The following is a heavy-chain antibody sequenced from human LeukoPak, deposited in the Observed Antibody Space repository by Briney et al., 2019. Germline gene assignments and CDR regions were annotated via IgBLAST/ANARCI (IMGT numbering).Heavy chain of an antibody. CDR2: ISYTGYI. CDR1: GGSITGYY. V-gene: IGHV4-59*01. D-gene: IGHD2-15*01. Sequence: PSETLSLTCTVSGGSITGYYWSWIRHPPGKGLEWIAYISYTGYINYNPSLKSRVTISLDTSKNQFSLKLNSVTAADTAVYFCARAGSSSWYTLAADSWGQGTLVTVSS. J-gene: IGHJ5*01. CDR3: ARAGSSSWYTLAADS.